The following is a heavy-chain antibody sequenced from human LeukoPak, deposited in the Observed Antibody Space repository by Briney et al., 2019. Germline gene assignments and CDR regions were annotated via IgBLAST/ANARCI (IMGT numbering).Heavy chain of an antibody. CDR1: GFTFSSYG. CDR3: ARDHSGSYYYFDY. D-gene: IGHD1-26*01. J-gene: IGHJ4*02. V-gene: IGHV3-33*01. Sequence: QPGRSLRLSCAASGFTFSSYGMHWVRQAPGKGLEWVAVIWYDGSNKYYADSVKSRFTISRDNSKNTLYLQMNSLRAEDTAVYYCARDHSGSYYYFDYWGQGTLVTVSS. CDR2: IWYDGSNK.